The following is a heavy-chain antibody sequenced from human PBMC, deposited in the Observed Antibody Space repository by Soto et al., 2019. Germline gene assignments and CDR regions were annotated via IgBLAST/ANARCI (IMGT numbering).Heavy chain of an antibody. CDR3: ARELASGN. Sequence: PGGSLRLSCAASGFTLSNNGMHWVRQAPGKGLEWVAVISRDGNTKFYADSVKGRFAISKDNSENTLYLQMNSLRLEDTAVYFCARELASGNWGQGTRVTVSS. CDR2: ISRDGNTK. J-gene: IGHJ4*02. D-gene: IGHD3-10*01. V-gene: IGHV3-30*03. CDR1: GFTLSNNG.